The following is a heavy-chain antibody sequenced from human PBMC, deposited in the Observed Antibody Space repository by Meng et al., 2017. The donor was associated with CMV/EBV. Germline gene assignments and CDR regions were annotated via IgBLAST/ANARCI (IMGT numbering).Heavy chain of an antibody. D-gene: IGHD3-9*01. CDR3: ARGGYDILTGYIAPFDY. V-gene: IGHV3-53*01. Sequence: SGFSVSSNYMSWVRQAPGKGLEWVSVIYSGDNTYYADSVKGRFTISRDNSKNTLYPQMNSLRAEDTAVYYCARGGYDILTGYIAPFDYWGQGTLVTVSS. J-gene: IGHJ4*02. CDR1: GFSVSSNY. CDR2: IYSGDNT.